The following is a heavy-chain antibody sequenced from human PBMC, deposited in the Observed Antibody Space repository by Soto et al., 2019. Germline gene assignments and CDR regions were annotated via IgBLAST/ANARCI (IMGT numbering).Heavy chain of an antibody. Sequence: QVQLVESGGGVVQPGRSLRLSCAASGFTFSNYAMHWVRQAPGKGLEWGAVISYDGSDKYYADSVKGRFTISRDNSKSTLNMQMNSLRADDTALYYCAQAMGVLSPESDDYWGQGTLITVSA. CDR1: GFTFSNYA. CDR2: ISYDGSDK. J-gene: IGHJ4*02. V-gene: IGHV3-30*18. D-gene: IGHD3-16*02. CDR3: AQAMGVLSPESDDY.